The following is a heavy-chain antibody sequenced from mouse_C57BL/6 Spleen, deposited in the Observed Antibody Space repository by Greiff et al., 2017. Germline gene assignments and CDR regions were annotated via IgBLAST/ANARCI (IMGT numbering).Heavy chain of an antibody. CDR3: AIHDAWFAY. CDR1: GYTFTSYW. V-gene: IGHV1-50*01. Sequence: QVQLQQPGAELVKPGASVKLSCKASGYTFTSYWMQWVKQRPGQGLEWIVEIDPSDSYTNYNPKFKGKATLTVDTSSSTAYMQLSSLTSEDSAVYYCAIHDAWFAYWGQGTLVTVSA. CDR2: IDPSDSYT. J-gene: IGHJ3*01.